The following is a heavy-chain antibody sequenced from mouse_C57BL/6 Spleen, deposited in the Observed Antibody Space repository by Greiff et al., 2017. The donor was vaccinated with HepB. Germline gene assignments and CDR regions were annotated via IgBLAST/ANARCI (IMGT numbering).Heavy chain of an antibody. Sequence: VMLVESGGGLVKPGGSLKLSCAASGFTFSSYTMSWVRQTPEKRLEWVATISGGGGNTYYPDSVKGRFTISRDNAKNSLYLQMSSLRSEDTGLYYCARDGYLIDYWGQGTTLTVSS. CDR3: ARDGYLIDY. J-gene: IGHJ2*01. V-gene: IGHV5-9*01. CDR1: GFTFSSYT. CDR2: ISGGGGNT. D-gene: IGHD2-3*01.